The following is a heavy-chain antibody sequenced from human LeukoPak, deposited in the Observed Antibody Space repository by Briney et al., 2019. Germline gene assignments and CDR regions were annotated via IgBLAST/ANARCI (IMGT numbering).Heavy chain of an antibody. J-gene: IGHJ4*02. D-gene: IGHD3-3*01. CDR3: ARVNYDFWSGYYVY. Sequence: ASVKVSCEASGYTFTSYGISWVRQAPGQGLEWMGWISAYNGYTNYPQKLQGRVTMTTDTSTSTAYMELRSLRSDDTAVYYCARVNYDFWSGYYVYWGQGTLVTVSS. CDR2: ISAYNGYT. V-gene: IGHV1-18*01. CDR1: GYTFTSYG.